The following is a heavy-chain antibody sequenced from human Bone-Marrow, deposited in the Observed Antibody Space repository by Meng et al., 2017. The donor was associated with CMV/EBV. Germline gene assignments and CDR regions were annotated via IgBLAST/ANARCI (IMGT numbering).Heavy chain of an antibody. Sequence: GESLKISCAASGFTFSAYTMNWVRQAPGKGLEWISSISSGSNYVNYTDSLKGRFTISRDNAKNSLYLQMNSLRAEDTAVYYCARTLWRHADYWGQGTLVTVSS. CDR2: ISSGSNYV. V-gene: IGHV3-21*01. J-gene: IGHJ4*02. CDR3: ARTLWRHADY. D-gene: IGHD5-18*01. CDR1: GFTFSAYT.